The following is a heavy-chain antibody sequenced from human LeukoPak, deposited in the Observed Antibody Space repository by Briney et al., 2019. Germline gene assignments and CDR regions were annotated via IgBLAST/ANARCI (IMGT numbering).Heavy chain of an antibody. J-gene: IGHJ4*02. CDR3: AKGYSSSWYFDY. D-gene: IGHD6-13*01. CDR2: ISGSGGST. V-gene: IGHV3-23*01. Sequence: QPGGSPRLSCAASGFTFSSYGMSWVRQAPGKGLEWVSAISGSGGSTYYADSVKGRFTISRDNSKNTLYLQMNSLRAEDTAVYYCAKGYSSSWYFDYWGQGTLVTVSS. CDR1: GFTFSSYG.